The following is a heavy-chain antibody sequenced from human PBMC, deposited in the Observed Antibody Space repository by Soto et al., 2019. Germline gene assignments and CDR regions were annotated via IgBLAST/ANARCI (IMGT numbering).Heavy chain of an antibody. CDR1: GGSFSGYY. CDR3: ARGFQNCSSTSCYFDY. CDR2: INHSGST. D-gene: IGHD2-2*01. J-gene: IGHJ4*02. V-gene: IGHV4-34*01. Sequence: QVQLQQWGAGLLKPSETLSLTCAVYGGSFSGYYWSWIRQPPGKGLEWIGEINHSGSTNYNPSLKSRVTISVDTSKNQFALKLSSVTAADTAVYYCARGFQNCSSTSCYFDYWGQGTLVTVSS.